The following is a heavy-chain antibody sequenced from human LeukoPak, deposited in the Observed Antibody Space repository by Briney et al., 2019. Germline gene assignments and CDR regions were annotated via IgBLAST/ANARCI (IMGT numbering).Heavy chain of an antibody. V-gene: IGHV3-30-3*01. CDR2: ISSDGSNK. D-gene: IGHD6-19*01. CDR1: GFTFSRYA. CDR3: ARTDISGWSRPLDC. J-gene: IGHJ4*02. Sequence: GRSLRLSCAASGFTFSRYALHWVRQAPGKGLEWVAVISSDGSNKYYAGSVEGRFTISRDNYNNTLLLQMNSLRAEDTAVYYCARTDISGWSRPLDCWGQGTLVTVSS.